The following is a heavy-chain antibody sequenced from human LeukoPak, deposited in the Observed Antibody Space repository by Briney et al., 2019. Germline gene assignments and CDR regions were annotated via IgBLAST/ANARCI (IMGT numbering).Heavy chain of an antibody. CDR2: ISYDGSNK. J-gene: IGHJ3*02. Sequence: GGSLRLSCAASGFTFSSYAMHWVRQAPGKGLEWVAVISYDGSNKYYADSVKGRFSISRDNSKNTLYLQVTSLRADDTAVYFCARSYSGSYRDAFDIWGQGTMVTVSS. V-gene: IGHV3-30*07. D-gene: IGHD1-26*01. CDR1: GFTFSSYA. CDR3: ARSYSGSYRDAFDI.